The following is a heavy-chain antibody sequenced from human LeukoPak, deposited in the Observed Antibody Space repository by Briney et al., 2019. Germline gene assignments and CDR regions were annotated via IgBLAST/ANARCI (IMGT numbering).Heavy chain of an antibody. CDR3: TRESGSYHGNDY. Sequence: ASVKVSCKASRGTFSSYAISWVRQAPGQGLEWMGRINPNNGGTNYAQKFQGRVTMTGDTSISTAYMELSSLRSDDTAVYYCTRESGSYHGNDYWGQGTLVTVSS. J-gene: IGHJ4*02. CDR2: INPNNGGT. CDR1: RGTFSSYA. V-gene: IGHV1-2*06. D-gene: IGHD1-26*01.